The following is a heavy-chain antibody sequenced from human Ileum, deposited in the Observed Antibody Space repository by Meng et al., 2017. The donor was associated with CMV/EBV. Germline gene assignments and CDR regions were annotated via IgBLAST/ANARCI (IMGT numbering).Heavy chain of an antibody. V-gene: IGHV3-73*01. CDR3: TREWDCDSSAACLIWFDP. Sequence: SGTAMYWVRRASGKGLEWVARIRSKSKNYATSYGASVKGRFTISRDDSNNMGYLQMNSLKTEDTAMYYCTREWDCDSSAACLIWFDPWGQGTLVTVSS. D-gene: IGHD2/OR15-2a*01. CDR1: SGTA. CDR2: IRSKSKNYAT. J-gene: IGHJ5*02.